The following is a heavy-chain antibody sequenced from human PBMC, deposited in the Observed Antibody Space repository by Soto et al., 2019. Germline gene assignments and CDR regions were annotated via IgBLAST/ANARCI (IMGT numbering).Heavy chain of an antibody. D-gene: IGHD4-17*01. Sequence: QVQLVQSGAEVKKTGSSVKVSCKASGGTFSSYAISWVRQAPGQGLEWMGGIIPIFGTANYAQKFQGRVTITADESTSTAYMELSSLKSEDTAVYYCAAVTSYRDYDPYFDYCGQGTLVTVSS. CDR1: GGTFSSYA. J-gene: IGHJ4*02. CDR2: IIPIFGTA. CDR3: AAVTSYRDYDPYFDY. V-gene: IGHV1-69*01.